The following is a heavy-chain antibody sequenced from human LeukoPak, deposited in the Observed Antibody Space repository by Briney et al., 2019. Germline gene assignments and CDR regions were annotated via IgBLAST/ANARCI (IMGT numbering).Heavy chain of an antibody. CDR1: GYSFSTHG. D-gene: IGHD4-23*01. CDR3: ARVATVGSLDN. CDR2: IMPICGAT. Sequence: SVKVSCKASGYSFSTHGIRWVRQAPGQGLEWMGGIMPICGATNYAQKFHGRLTITTDRYTSTAYLELNNLSSEDTALYYCARVATVGSLDNWGQGTLVTVSS. J-gene: IGHJ4*02. V-gene: IGHV1-69*05.